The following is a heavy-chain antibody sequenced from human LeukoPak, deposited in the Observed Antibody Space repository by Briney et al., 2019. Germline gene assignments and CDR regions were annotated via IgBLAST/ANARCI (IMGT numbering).Heavy chain of an antibody. D-gene: IGHD2-21*02. Sequence: ATLKLSCTASGHTFTNYYIHCVRHYPGQGLEWMGGFNPRGGSTSNTQKFQGRVTITRDTSTSTVSMELSSLHSEDTAVYSCARGGGDLTNFDYWGQGTLVTVSS. CDR2: FNPRGGST. CDR1: GHTFTNYY. CDR3: ARGGGDLTNFDY. V-gene: IGHV1-46*01. J-gene: IGHJ4*02.